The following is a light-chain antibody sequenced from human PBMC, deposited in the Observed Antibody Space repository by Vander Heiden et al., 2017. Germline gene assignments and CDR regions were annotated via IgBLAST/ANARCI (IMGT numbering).Light chain of an antibody. V-gene: IGKV1-33*01. J-gene: IGKJ3*01. Sequence: DIQMTQSPSSLSASVGDRVTITSQASQDISNYLNWYQQKPGKAPKLLIYDASNLEAGVPARFSGSGSGTDFTFTISSLQPEDITTYYCQQYDNLLFTFGPGTKVDIK. CDR3: QQYDNLLFT. CDR1: QDISNY. CDR2: DAS.